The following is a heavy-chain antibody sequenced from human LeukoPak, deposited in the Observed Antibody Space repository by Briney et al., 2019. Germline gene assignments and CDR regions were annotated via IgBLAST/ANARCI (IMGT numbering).Heavy chain of an antibody. CDR1: GFTFSSYA. V-gene: IGHV3-23*01. D-gene: IGHD2-15*01. CDR3: AKDQVVVVAATHYYYYGMDV. J-gene: IGHJ6*02. CDR2: ISGSGGST. Sequence: PGGSLRLSCAASGFTFSSYAMSWVRQAPGKGLEWVSAISGSGGSTYYADSVKGRFTISRDNSKNTLYLQMNSLRAEDTAVYYCAKDQVVVVAATHYYYYGMDVWGQGTTVTVSS.